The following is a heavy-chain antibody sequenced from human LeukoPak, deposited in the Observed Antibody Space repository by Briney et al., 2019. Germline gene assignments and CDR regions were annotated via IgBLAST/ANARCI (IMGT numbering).Heavy chain of an antibody. CDR1: GGSISSYY. CDR2: IYYSGST. D-gene: IGHD5-18*01. J-gene: IGHJ4*02. CDR3: AGVVRGYSYGYADY. V-gene: IGHV4-59*01. Sequence: PSETLSLTCTVSGGSISSYYWSWIRQPPGKGLEWIGYIYYSGSTNYNPSLKSRVTISVDTSKNQFSLKLSSVTAADTAVYYCAGVVRGYSYGYADYWGQGTLVTVSS.